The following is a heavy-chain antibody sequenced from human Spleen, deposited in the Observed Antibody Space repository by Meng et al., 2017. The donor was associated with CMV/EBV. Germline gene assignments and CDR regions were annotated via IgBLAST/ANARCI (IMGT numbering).Heavy chain of an antibody. Sequence: MGGGRQYTEGGEGGVGGYNRDGTSISYVESVQGQFTVSRDNAKKTLFLQMNSVRAEDTATYFCTRGFHCSSTSCFTLGAADLDLWGQGTLVTVSS. CDR2: YNRDGTSI. D-gene: IGHD2-2*02. V-gene: IGHV3-74*01. CDR3: TRGFHCSSTSCFTLGAADLDL. J-gene: IGHJ5*02.